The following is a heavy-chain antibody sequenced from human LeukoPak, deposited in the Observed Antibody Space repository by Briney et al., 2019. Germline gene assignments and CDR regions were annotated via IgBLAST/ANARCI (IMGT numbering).Heavy chain of an antibody. CDR1: GGPISSSSYY. J-gene: IGHJ4*02. V-gene: IGHV4-39*01. CDR2: IYYSGST. D-gene: IGHD4/OR15-4a*01. CDR3: ASANTHY. Sequence: SETLSLTCTVSGGPISSSSYYWGWIRQPPGKGREWIGSIYYSGSTYYNPSLKSRVTISVDTSKNQFSLKLSSVTAADTAVYYCASANTHYWGQGTLVTVSS.